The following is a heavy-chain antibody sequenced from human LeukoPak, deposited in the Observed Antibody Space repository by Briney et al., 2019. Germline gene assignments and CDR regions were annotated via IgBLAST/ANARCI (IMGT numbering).Heavy chain of an antibody. CDR2: ISGDGNYI. J-gene: IGHJ4*02. CDR3: AKNRATGMAFYDY. D-gene: IGHD5-18*01. V-gene: IGHV3-23*01. Sequence: GGSLRLSCAASGFDFSSYAMSWVRQAPGKGLEWVSAISGDGNYIFYGDSVKGRFTSSRDNSKSTLYLQMSNLRAEDTAVYYCAKNRATGMAFYDYWGQGTQVTVSS. CDR1: GFDFSSYA.